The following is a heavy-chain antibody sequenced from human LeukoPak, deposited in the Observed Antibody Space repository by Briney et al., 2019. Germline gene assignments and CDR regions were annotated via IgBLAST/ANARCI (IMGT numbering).Heavy chain of an antibody. CDR2: IKQDGSEK. D-gene: IGHD1-26*01. CDR1: GFTFSSYW. V-gene: IGHV3-7*01. CDR3: ARDTEWELLTFDY. Sequence: AXGSLXLSCAASGFTFSSYWMSWVRQAPGKGLEWVANIKQDGSEKYYVDSVKGRFTISRDNAKNSLYLQMNSLRAEDTAVYYCARDTEWELLTFDYWGQGTLVTVSS. J-gene: IGHJ4*02.